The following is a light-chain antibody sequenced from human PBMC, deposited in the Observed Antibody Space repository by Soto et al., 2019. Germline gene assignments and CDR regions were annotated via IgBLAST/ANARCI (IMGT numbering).Light chain of an antibody. CDR3: QQYNSYSRT. Sequence: DIQMTQSPSTLSASVGDRVTITCGASQSISSWLAWYQQKPGKAPKLLIYDASSLEYGVPSRFRGSGSGTEFTLTIRSLPPDDFATYYCQQYNSYSRTFGQGTKVDIK. J-gene: IGKJ1*01. CDR2: DAS. V-gene: IGKV1-5*01. CDR1: QSISSW.